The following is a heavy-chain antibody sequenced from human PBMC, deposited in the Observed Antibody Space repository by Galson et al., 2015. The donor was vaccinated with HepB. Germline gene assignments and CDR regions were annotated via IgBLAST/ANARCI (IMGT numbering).Heavy chain of an antibody. Sequence: SLRLSCAASGFTFDDYAMHWVRQAPGKGLEWVSGISWNSGSIGYADSVKGRFTISRDNAKNSLYLQMNSLRAEDTALYYCAKVAAAGTIFEGETDYWGQGTLVTVSS. V-gene: IGHV3-9*01. CDR2: ISWNSGSI. CDR3: AKVAAAGTIFEGETDY. J-gene: IGHJ4*02. D-gene: IGHD6-13*01. CDR1: GFTFDDYA.